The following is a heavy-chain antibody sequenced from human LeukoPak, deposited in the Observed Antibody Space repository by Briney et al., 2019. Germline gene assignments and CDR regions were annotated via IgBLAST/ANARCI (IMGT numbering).Heavy chain of an antibody. V-gene: IGHV3-30*02. Sequence: GGSLRLSCAASGFTFSSYGMHWVRQAPGKGLEWVAFIRYDASNKYYADSVKGRFTISRDNSKNTLYLQMNSLRAEDTAVYYCAKDSNDFWSGYIDYWGQGTLVTVSS. D-gene: IGHD3-3*01. CDR1: GFTFSSYG. CDR2: IRYDASNK. J-gene: IGHJ4*02. CDR3: AKDSNDFWSGYIDY.